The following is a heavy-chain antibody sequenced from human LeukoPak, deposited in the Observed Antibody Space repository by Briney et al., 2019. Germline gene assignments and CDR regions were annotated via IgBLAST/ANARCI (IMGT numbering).Heavy chain of an antibody. CDR1: GYTFTSYY. J-gene: IGHJ4*02. CDR3: ARLGGGYSGYDPYYFDS. CDR2: INPSGGST. V-gene: IGHV1-46*01. D-gene: IGHD5-12*01. Sequence: ASVKVSCKASGYTFTSYYMHWARQAPGQGLEWMGIINPSGGSTSYAQKFQGRVTMTRDTSTSTVYMELSSLRSEDTAVCYCARLGGGYSGYDPYYFDSWGQGTLVTVSS.